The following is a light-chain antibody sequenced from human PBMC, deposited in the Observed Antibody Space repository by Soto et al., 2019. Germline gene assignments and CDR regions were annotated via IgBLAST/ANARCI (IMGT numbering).Light chain of an antibody. J-gene: IGKJ4*01. CDR1: QDISHY. Sequence: DIQLTQSPSFLSASVGDRVTISCRASQDISHYLAWYQQKPGKAPKFLIYGTSTLQSGVPSRFSGSGAGTEFALTISSLQPEDFATYYCQQVNSYPLTFGGGTKVDIK. V-gene: IGKV1-9*01. CDR3: QQVNSYPLT. CDR2: GTS.